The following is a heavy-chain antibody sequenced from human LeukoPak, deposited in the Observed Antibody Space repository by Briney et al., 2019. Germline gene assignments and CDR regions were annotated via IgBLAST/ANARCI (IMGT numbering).Heavy chain of an antibody. D-gene: IGHD5-12*01. V-gene: IGHV1-69*02. CDR1: GGTFSSDT. J-gene: IGHJ4*02. Sequence: EASVKFSCKASGGTFSSDTISWVRQAPGQGHEWMGRIIPILGIANYAQKFQGRVTITADKSTSTAYMELSSLRSEDTAVYGLYSGYDDGRYWGQGTLVTVSS. CDR2: IIPILGIA. CDR3: YSGYDDGRY.